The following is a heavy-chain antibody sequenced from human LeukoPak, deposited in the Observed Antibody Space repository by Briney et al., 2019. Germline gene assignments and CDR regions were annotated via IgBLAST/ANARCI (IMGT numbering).Heavy chain of an antibody. Sequence: PGGSLRLSCAASGFTFSSYAMSWVRQAPGKGLEWVSAISGSGNSTYYADSVKGRFTISRDNSKNTLYLQMNSLSAEDTAIYYCCRGTRAARAPWPYWGQGTLVIVSS. CDR3: CRGTRAARAPWPY. J-gene: IGHJ4*02. V-gene: IGHV3-23*01. D-gene: IGHD6-6*01. CDR1: GFTFSSYA. CDR2: ISGSGNST.